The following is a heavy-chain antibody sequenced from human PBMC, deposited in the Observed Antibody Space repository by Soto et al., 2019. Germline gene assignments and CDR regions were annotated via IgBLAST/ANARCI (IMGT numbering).Heavy chain of an antibody. CDR1: GFTFSSYA. CDR2: ISVSVGST. J-gene: IGHJ4*02. D-gene: IGHD5-18*01. V-gene: IGHV3-23*01. CDR3: EKDPLEIQLWPKYYFDH. Sequence: QPGGSLRLSCAASGFTFSSYAMSWVRQAPGKGLEWVSAISVSVGSTYYADSVKGRFTISRDNSKNTLYLQMNSLRAEDTAVYYCEKDPLEIQLWPKYYFDHWGQGALVT.